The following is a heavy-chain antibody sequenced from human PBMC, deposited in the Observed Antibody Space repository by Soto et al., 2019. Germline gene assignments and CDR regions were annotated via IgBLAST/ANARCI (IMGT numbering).Heavy chain of an antibody. CDR3: VRGGREITRHCDY. D-gene: IGHD3-10*01. Sequence: EVQLVESGGDLVKPGGSLRLSCVDSGFTFSDYSMTWVRQAPGKGLEWVSSISSSSTYIYYADSVKGRFTISRDNAKNSLYVQLNSLSTEDTAVYYCVRGGREITRHCDYWGRGALVTVSS. CDR1: GFTFSDYS. J-gene: IGHJ4*02. V-gene: IGHV3-21*01. CDR2: ISSSSTYI.